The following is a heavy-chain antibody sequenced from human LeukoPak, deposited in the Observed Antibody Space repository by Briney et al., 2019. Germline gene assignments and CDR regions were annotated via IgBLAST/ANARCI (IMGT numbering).Heavy chain of an antibody. V-gene: IGHV3-11*04. D-gene: IGHD4-23*01. CDR2: ITSSGNSI. CDR3: ARDPPFDYGGNSGSDY. CDR1: GFTFSDYY. J-gene: IGHJ4*02. Sequence: GGSLRLSCAASGFTFSDYYMSWIRQAPGKGLEWVSYITSSGNSIYYADSVKGRFTISRDNAKNSLYLQMNSLRAEDTAVYYCARDPPFDYGGNSGSDYWGKGTLVTVSS.